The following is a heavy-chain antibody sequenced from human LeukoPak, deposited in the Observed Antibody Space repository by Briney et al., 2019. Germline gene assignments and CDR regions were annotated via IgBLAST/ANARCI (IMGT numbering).Heavy chain of an antibody. D-gene: IGHD2-15*01. Sequence: GGSLRLSCAASGFTFSSYAMSWVRQAPGKGLEWVSAISGSGGSTYYADSVKGRFTISRDNSKNTLHLQMNSLRAEDTAVYYCARDRGGYCSGGSCYYFDYWGQGTLVTVSS. J-gene: IGHJ4*02. CDR3: ARDRGGYCSGGSCYYFDY. CDR1: GFTFSSYA. CDR2: ISGSGGST. V-gene: IGHV3-23*01.